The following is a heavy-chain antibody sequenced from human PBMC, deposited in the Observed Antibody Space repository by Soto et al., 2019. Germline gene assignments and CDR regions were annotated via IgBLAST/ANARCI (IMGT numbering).Heavy chain of an antibody. J-gene: IGHJ5*02. Sequence: QVQLVQSGAEVKKPGASVKVSCKASGYTFTSYGISWVRQAPGQGLEWMGWISAYNGNTNYAQKLHGRVTMPTDTSTSTASVELRGLRSADAVVYYCAGVGRIIKGWFDAWGQGTLVTVSS. CDR2: ISAYNGNT. V-gene: IGHV1-18*01. CDR3: AGVGRIIKGWFDA. CDR1: GYTFTSYG. D-gene: IGHD3-16*01.